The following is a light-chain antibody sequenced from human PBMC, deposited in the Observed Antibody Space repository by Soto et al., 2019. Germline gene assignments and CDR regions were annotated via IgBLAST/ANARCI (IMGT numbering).Light chain of an antibody. CDR2: GAS. J-gene: IGKJ4*01. V-gene: IGKV3-20*01. CDR1: QSISSGY. Sequence: ETVLTQSPGTLSLSPGERATLSCRASQSISSGYLAWYQQRPGQAPRLLISGASNRATGIPDRFSGSGSGTDFTLTSSRLEPEDFAVYYCQQDGGSPLVTFGGGTKVEIK. CDR3: QQDGGSPLVT.